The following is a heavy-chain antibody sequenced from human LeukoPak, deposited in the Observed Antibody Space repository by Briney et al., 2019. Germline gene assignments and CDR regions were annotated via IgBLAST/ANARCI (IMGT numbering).Heavy chain of an antibody. CDR1: GFTFSTYE. CDR2: ISTSGTTI. Sequence: GGSLRLSCAASGFTFSTYEINWVRQAPGKGLEWVSYISTSGTTIYYADSVKGRFTISRDNANNSLYLQMNSLRAEDMALYYCAKGGGGRLIYYYYMDVWGKGTTVTVSS. CDR3: AKGGGGRLIYYYYMDV. D-gene: IGHD3-16*01. V-gene: IGHV3-48*03. J-gene: IGHJ6*03.